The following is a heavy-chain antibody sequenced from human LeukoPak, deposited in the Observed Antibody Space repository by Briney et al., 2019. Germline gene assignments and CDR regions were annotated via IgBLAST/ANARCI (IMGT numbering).Heavy chain of an antibody. J-gene: IGHJ4*02. D-gene: IGHD3-3*01. CDR2: IYHSGST. CDR1: GGSISSSNW. Sequence: SETLSLTCAVSGGSISSSNWWSWVRQPPGKGLEWIGEIYHSGSTNYNPSLKSRVTISVDKSKNQFSLRLSSVTAADTAVYYCARSGSYLEWNYYFDYWGQGTLVTVSS. CDR3: ARSGSYLEWNYYFDY. V-gene: IGHV4-4*02.